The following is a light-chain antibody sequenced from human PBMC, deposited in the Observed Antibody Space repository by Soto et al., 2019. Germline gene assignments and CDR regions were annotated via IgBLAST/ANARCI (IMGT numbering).Light chain of an antibody. CDR2: GAT. CDR1: QSVDSNY. CDR3: QQYGTPRSVT. V-gene: IGKV3-20*01. J-gene: IGKJ5*01. Sequence: EIVLKPSPGTLSLCPGEEATLSGMASQSVDSNYLAWYQQKAGQTPRLIIYGATGRADGIPHRFSGSGFGTDSTLTISKVEPEDFAVYYCQQYGTPRSVTFGQGTRLEIK.